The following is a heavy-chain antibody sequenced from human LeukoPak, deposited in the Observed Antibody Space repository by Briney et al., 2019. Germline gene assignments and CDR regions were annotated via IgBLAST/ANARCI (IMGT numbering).Heavy chain of an antibody. V-gene: IGHV3-7*01. CDR2: IKQDGSEK. Sequence: GGSLRLSCAASGFTFSSYGMHWVRQAPGKGLEGVANIKQDGSEKYYVDSVKGRFTISRDNAKNSLNLQMNSLRAEDTAVYYCATLITGTIPYIDYWGQGTLVTVSS. J-gene: IGHJ4*02. CDR3: ATLITGTIPYIDY. D-gene: IGHD1-20*01. CDR1: GFTFSSYG.